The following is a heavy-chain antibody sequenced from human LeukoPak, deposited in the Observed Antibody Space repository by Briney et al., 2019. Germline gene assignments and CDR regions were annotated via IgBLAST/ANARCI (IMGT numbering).Heavy chain of an antibody. CDR2: ISSSGSTI. CDR3: ASMGAGDHFDY. Sequence: GGSLRLSCAASGFTFSDYYMSWSRQAPGTGLEWVSYISSSGSTIYYADSVKGRFTISRDNAKNPLYLQMNSLRAEDTAVYYCASMGAGDHFDYWGQGTLVTVSS. J-gene: IGHJ4*02. V-gene: IGHV3-11*04. D-gene: IGHD1-26*01. CDR1: GFTFSDYY.